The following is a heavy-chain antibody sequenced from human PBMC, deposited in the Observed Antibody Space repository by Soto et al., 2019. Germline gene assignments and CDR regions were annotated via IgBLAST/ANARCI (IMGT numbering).Heavy chain of an antibody. CDR2: IVVMSNTA. D-gene: IGHD1-26*01. CDR1: GSTFNNFA. J-gene: IGHJ4*02. V-gene: IGHV1-69*06. CDR3: ARAIKRWEVHYYFDY. Sequence: QVALLQSGAEVKEPGSSVRVSCKVSGSTFNNFAFSWVRQAPGHGPEWMGGIVVMSNTADYSQRFRDRVTITADTSTNTLYMELGSLTFEDTAVYYCARAIKRWEVHYYFDYWGQGTQVTVSS.